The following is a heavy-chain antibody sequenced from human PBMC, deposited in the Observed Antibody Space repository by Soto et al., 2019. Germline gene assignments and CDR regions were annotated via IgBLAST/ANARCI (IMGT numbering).Heavy chain of an antibody. V-gene: IGHV1-18*04. CDR2: ISAYNGNT. J-gene: IGHJ4*02. Sequence: QVQLVQSGAEVKKPGASVKVSCKASGYTFTSYGISWVRQAPGQGLEWMGWISAYNGNTNYAQKLQGRVTMTTDTSTSTAYMELRSLRSDDPAVYYCAREAAQYSSGYEPIVYWGQGTLVTVSS. D-gene: IGHD6-19*01. CDR1: GYTFTSYG. CDR3: AREAAQYSSGYEPIVY.